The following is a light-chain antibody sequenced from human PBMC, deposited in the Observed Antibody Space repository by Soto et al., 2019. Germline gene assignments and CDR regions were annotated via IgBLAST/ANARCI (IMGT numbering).Light chain of an antibody. V-gene: IGKV4-1*01. CDR3: QQYSTSPYT. J-gene: IGKJ2*01. CDR1: QSVLYSSNNKNH. CDR2: WAS. Sequence: DIVMTQSPDSPAVSLGERATISCKSSQSVLYSSNNKNHLAWYQQKPGQPPKLLIYWASTRESGVPDRFGGSGSGTDFTLTISSLQAEDVAVYYCQQYSTSPYTGGQGTKLEI.